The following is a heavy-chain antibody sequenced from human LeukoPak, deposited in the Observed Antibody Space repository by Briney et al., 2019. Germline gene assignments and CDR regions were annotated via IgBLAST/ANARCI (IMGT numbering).Heavy chain of an antibody. J-gene: IGHJ4*02. CDR2: INPNSGGT. D-gene: IGHD5-18*01. CDR1: GYTFTSYG. CDR3: ARGTGEGYTYGRYYLDY. V-gene: IGHV1-2*02. Sequence: GASVKVSCKASGYTFTSYGISWVRQAPGQGFEWMGWINPNSGGTDYAQKFQGRVTMTRDTSISTAYMELSRLRSDDTAVYYCARGTGEGYTYGRYYLDYWGQGTLVTVSS.